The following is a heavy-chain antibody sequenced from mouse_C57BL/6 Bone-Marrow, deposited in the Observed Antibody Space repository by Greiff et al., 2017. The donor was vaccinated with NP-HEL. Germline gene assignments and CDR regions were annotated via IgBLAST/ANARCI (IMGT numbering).Heavy chain of an antibody. CDR3: ASLSLRFDY. J-gene: IGHJ2*01. CDR1: GFNIKDYY. CDR2: IDPEDGET. Sequence: EVQVVESGAELVKPGASVKLSCTASGFNIKDYYMHWVKQRTEQGLEWIGRIDPEDGETKYAPKFQGKATITAETSSNTAYLQLSSLTSADTAVYYCASLSLRFDYWGQGTTLTVSS. D-gene: IGHD1-2*01. V-gene: IGHV14-2*01.